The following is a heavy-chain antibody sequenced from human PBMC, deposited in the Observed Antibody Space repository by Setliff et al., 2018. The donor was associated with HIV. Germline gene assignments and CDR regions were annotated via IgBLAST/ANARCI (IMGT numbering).Heavy chain of an antibody. CDR2: FNYSGST. V-gene: IGHV4-39*01. CDR3: VRHGGVSIQRRTGIDY. J-gene: IGHJ4*02. CDR1: GGSISSSSYY. D-gene: IGHD5-18*01. Sequence: SETLSLTCSVPGGSISSSSYYGGWIRQPPGKGLEWIVSFNYSGSTYYNPSLKSRVTISVDTSKKQFSLKLTSVTAADTAVYYCVRHGGVSIQRRTGIDYWGQGTLVTVSS.